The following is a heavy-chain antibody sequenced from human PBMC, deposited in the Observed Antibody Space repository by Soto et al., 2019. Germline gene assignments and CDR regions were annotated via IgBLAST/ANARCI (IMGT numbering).Heavy chain of an antibody. D-gene: IGHD3-3*01. J-gene: IGHJ6*02. Sequence: SETLSLTCTVSGGSISSGSYYWGWIRQPPGKGLEWIGSIYYSGSTYYNPSLKSRVTISVDTSKNQFSLKLSSVTAADTAVYYCARNDFWSGYEDYYGMDVWGQGTTVTVSS. CDR3: ARNDFWSGYEDYYGMDV. CDR1: GGSISSGSYY. V-gene: IGHV4-39*01. CDR2: IYYSGST.